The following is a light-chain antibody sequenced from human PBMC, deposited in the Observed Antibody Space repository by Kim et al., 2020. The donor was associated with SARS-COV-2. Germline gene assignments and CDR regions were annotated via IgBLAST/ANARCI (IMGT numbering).Light chain of an antibody. J-gene: IGKJ5*01. CDR1: QDISIY. Sequence: AYVGDRVTITCRASQDISIYLACFKKKPGTAPKSLIFSASILQNGVPSKFSGGGSVTYFTLSIRSLQPENVSTYYCQQYVSDTITFGEGTRMGIK. CDR3: QQYVSDTIT. CDR2: SAS. V-gene: IGKV1-16*02.